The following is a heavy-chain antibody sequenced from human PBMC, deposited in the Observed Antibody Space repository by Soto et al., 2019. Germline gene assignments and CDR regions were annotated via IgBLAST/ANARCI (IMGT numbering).Heavy chain of an antibody. CDR3: ARAPNAYCGGDCYADY. V-gene: IGHV4-61*01. CDR2: IYYSGST. Sequence: SETLSLPCTVSGGSVSSGSYYWSWIRPPPGKGLEWIGYIYYSGSTNYNPSLKSRVTISVDTSKNQFSLKLSSVTAADTAVYYCARAPNAYCGGDCYADYWGQGTLVTVSS. D-gene: IGHD2-21*02. CDR1: GGSVSSGSYY. J-gene: IGHJ4*02.